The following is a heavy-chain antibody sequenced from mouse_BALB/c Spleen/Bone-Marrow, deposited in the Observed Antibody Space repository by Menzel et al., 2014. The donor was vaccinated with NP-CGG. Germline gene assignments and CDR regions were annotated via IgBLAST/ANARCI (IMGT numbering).Heavy chain of an antibody. CDR3: SRTYEYFDY. Sequence: VQLQQSGAELVRPGASVKLSCKASGYTFTSYWINWVRQRPGQGLEWIGNIYPSDNYTNYNQKFKDKATLTVDKSSSTAYMQPSSPTSEDSAVYYCSRTYEYFDYWGQGTTLTVSS. CDR1: GYTFTSYW. J-gene: IGHJ2*01. D-gene: IGHD2-3*01. V-gene: IGHV1-69*02. CDR2: IYPSDNYT.